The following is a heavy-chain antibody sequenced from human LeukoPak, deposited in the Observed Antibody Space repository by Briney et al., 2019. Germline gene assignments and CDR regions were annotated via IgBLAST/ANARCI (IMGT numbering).Heavy chain of an antibody. CDR3: ARVYSRVPNWFDP. D-gene: IGHD6-13*01. CDR1: GGSISSYF. CDR2: IYYIGST. Sequence: PSETPSLTCSVSGGSISSYFWSWIRQPPGKGLEWIGYIYYIGSTNYNPSLKSRVTISVDTSKNQFSLKLSSVTAADTALYYCARVYSRVPNWFDPWGQGTLVTVSS. V-gene: IGHV4-59*01. J-gene: IGHJ5*02.